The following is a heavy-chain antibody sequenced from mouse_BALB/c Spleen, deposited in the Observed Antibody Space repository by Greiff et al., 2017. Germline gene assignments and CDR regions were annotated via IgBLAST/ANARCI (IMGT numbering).Heavy chain of an antibody. Sequence: QVQLKESGAELVRPGVSVKISCKGSGYTFTDYAMHWVKQSHAKSLEWIGVISTYYGDASYNQKFKGKATMTVDKSSSTAYMELARLTSEDSAIYYCARAYYGSRSYAMDYWGQGTSVTVSS. V-gene: IGHV1S137*01. CDR3: ARAYYGSRSYAMDY. CDR2: ISTYYGDA. D-gene: IGHD1-1*01. J-gene: IGHJ4*01. CDR1: GYTFTDYA.